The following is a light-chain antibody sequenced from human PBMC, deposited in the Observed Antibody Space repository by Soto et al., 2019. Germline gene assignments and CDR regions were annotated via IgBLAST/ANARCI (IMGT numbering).Light chain of an antibody. J-gene: IGLJ2*01. Sequence: SYELTQPPSVSVAPGQTARITCEGHNIGSETVHWYQQRPGQAPVLVVFDDSDRPSGIPERFSGSNSENTATLTISRVEVGDEADYYCQVWDRDSDVNVVFGGGTQLTVL. V-gene: IGLV3-21*02. CDR2: DDS. CDR3: QVWDRDSDVNVV. CDR1: NIGSET.